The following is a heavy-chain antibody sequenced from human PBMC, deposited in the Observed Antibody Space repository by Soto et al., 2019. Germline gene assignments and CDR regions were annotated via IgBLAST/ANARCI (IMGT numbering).Heavy chain of an antibody. Sequence: GAPAKVPCKASGYTFTSCDIYWVRQATGQGLEWMGWMNPNSGNTGYAQKFQGRVTMTRNTSISTAYMELSSLRSEDTAVYYCARGPGFDPWGQGTLVTVSS. J-gene: IGHJ5*02. V-gene: IGHV1-8*01. CDR2: MNPNSGNT. CDR1: GYTFTSCD. CDR3: ARGPGFDP.